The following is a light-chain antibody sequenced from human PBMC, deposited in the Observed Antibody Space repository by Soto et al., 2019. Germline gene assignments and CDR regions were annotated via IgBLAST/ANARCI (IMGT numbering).Light chain of an antibody. CDR3: LHTYRPPPT. V-gene: IGKV1-39*01. Sequence: DIQMIQSPSSLSASVGDRVTITCRASQNIDNCLSWYQQKPGKAPELLIYAASLLQSGVPSRFSGSGSGTEFTLTISSLQREDLATYHFLHTYRPPPTFGQGTRVQIK. J-gene: IGKJ1*01. CDR1: QNIDNC. CDR2: AAS.